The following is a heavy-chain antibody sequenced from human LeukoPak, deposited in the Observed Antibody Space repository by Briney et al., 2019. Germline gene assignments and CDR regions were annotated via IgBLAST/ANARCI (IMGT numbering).Heavy chain of an antibody. CDR1: GFTFSTSV. D-gene: IGHD3-9*01. CDR3: ARLVTGYPNWFDP. Sequence: PGGSLRLSCAASGFTFSTSVMGWVRQAPGKGLEWVSAISGPGDNTYYTDSVKGRFTISRDNSKNTLYLQMNSLRAEDTAVYYCARLVTGYPNWFDPWGQGTLVTVSS. V-gene: IGHV3-23*01. CDR2: ISGPGDNT. J-gene: IGHJ5*02.